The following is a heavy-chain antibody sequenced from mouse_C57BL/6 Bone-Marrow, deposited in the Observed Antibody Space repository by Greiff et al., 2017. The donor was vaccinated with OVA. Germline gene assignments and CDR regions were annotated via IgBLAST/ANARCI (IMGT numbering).Heavy chain of an antibody. V-gene: IGHV1-4*01. CDR1: GYTFTSYT. CDR2: INPSSGYT. D-gene: IGHD3-2*02. J-gene: IGHJ3*01. CDR3: AREGQLRLPPWCAY. Sequence: QVQLQQSGAELARPGASVKMSCKASGYTFTSYTMHWVKQRPGQGLEWIGYINPSSGYTKYNQKFKDKATLTADKSSSTAYMQLSSLTSEDSAVYYCAREGQLRLPPWCAYWGQGTLVTVSA.